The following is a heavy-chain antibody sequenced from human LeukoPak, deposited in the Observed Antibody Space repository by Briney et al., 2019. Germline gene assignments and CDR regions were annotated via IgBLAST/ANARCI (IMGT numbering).Heavy chain of an antibody. CDR1: GFTFSSYS. D-gene: IGHD1-14*01. V-gene: IGHV3-33*06. J-gene: IGHJ3*01. Sequence: GGSLRLSCAASGFTFSSYSMNWVRQAPGKGLEWVTVIWYDGSNKYYADSVKGRFTISRDNSKNTLYLQMNSLRAEDTAVYYCAKRRAMTETGGFDVWGQGTMVTVSS. CDR3: AKRRAMTETGGFDV. CDR2: IWYDGSNK.